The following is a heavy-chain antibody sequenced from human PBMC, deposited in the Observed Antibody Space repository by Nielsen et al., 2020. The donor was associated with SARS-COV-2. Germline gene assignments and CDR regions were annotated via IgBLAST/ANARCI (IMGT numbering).Heavy chain of an antibody. CDR1: GYTFTSYG. CDR2: ISAYNGNT. D-gene: IGHD3-3*01. CDR3: ASMGPDPLYYDFWSGYYYYYGMDV. J-gene: IGHJ6*02. Sequence: ASVKVSCKASGYTFTSYGISWVRQAPGQGLEWMGWISAYNGNTNYAQKLQGRVTMTTDTSTSTAYMELRSLRSDDTAVYYCASMGPDPLYYDFWSGYYYYYGMDVWGQGTTVTVSS. V-gene: IGHV1-18*01.